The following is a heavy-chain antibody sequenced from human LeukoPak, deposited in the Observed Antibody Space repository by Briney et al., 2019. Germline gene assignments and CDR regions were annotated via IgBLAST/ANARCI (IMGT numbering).Heavy chain of an antibody. D-gene: IGHD3-10*01. Sequence: GGSLRLSCAASGFTFDDYAMHWVRQAPGKGLEWVSGISWNSGSIGYADSVKGRFTISRDNAKNSLYLQMNSLRAEDTALYYRAKATITMVRGGVFDYWGQGTLVTVSS. CDR3: AKATITMVRGGVFDY. CDR1: GFTFDDYA. J-gene: IGHJ4*02. V-gene: IGHV3-9*01. CDR2: ISWNSGSI.